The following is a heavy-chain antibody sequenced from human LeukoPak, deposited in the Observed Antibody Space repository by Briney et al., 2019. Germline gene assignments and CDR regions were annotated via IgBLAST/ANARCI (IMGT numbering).Heavy chain of an antibody. CDR1: GYTFTGYY. V-gene: IGHV1-69*05. Sequence: ASVKVSCKASGYTFTGYYMHWVRQAPGQGLEWMGRIIPIFGTANYAQKFQGRVTITTDESTSTAYMELSSLRSEDTAVYYCARSGRWLLNFDYWGQGTLVTVSS. CDR3: ARSGRWLLNFDY. CDR2: IIPIFGTA. J-gene: IGHJ4*02. D-gene: IGHD5-24*01.